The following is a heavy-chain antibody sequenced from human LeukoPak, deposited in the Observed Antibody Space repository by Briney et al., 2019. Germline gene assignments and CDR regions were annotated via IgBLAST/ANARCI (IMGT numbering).Heavy chain of an antibody. CDR1: GFTFSSYW. D-gene: IGHD1-26*01. CDR3: ARAIYSGSYSGAFDI. Sequence: GGSLRLSCAASGFTFSSYWMNWLRQAPGKGLEWVSYISSSGSTIYYADSVKGRFTISRDNAKNSLYLQMNSLRAEDTAVYYCARAIYSGSYSGAFDIWGQGTMVTVSS. CDR2: ISSSGSTI. V-gene: IGHV3-48*04. J-gene: IGHJ3*02.